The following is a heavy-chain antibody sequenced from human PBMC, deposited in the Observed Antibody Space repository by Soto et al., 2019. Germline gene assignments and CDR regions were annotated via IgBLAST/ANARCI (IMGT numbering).Heavy chain of an antibody. J-gene: IGHJ4*02. Sequence: SETLSLTCTVSGGSVSSGSYYWSWIRQPPGKGLEWIGYIYYSRSTNYNPSLKSRVTISVDTSKNQFSLKLSSVTAADTAVYYCAREYSSSSSFDYWGQGTLGTVS. CDR2: IYYSRST. CDR1: GGSVSSGSYY. D-gene: IGHD6-6*01. V-gene: IGHV4-61*01. CDR3: AREYSSSSSFDY.